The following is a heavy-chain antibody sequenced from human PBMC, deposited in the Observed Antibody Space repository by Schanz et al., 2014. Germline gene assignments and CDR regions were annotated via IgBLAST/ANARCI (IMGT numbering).Heavy chain of an antibody. J-gene: IGHJ3*01. V-gene: IGHV3-23*01. Sequence: EVHLLESGGGLVQPGGSLRLSCAASGFTFSSYAMGWVRQGPGKGLEWVSSLSGRGSRTDYADSVKGRFTISRDNSKNTLYLQMNSLRAEDTAVYFCARDGGRDGYNLAFDVWGQGTLVTVSS. CDR3: ARDGGRDGYNLAFDV. CDR1: GFTFSSYA. CDR2: LSGRGSRT. D-gene: IGHD5-12*01.